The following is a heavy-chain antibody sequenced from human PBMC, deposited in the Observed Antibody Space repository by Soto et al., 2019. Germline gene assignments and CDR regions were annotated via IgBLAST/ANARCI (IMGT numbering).Heavy chain of an antibody. CDR3: AAGVGATWGAY. V-gene: IGHV4-59*01. Sequence: QVQLQESGPGLVKPSETLSLTCTVSGGSISSYYWSWIRQPPGKGLEWIGYIYYSGSTNYNPPLKSRVTSSVDTSKNQFSLKLSSVTAADTAVYYCAAGVGATWGAYWGQGTLVTVSS. J-gene: IGHJ4*02. CDR1: GGSISSYY. CDR2: IYYSGST. D-gene: IGHD1-26*01.